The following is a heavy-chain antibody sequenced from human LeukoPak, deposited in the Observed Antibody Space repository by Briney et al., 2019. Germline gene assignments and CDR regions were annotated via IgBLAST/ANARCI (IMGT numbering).Heavy chain of an antibody. Sequence: GASVKVSCKASGGTFSSYAISWVRQAPGQGLEWMGRIIPILGIANYAQKFQGRVTITADKSTSTAYMELSSLRSEDTAVYYCGAYYYDRSGDYYTGGYFDCWGQGTLVTVSS. CDR1: GGTFSSYA. J-gene: IGHJ4*02. D-gene: IGHD3-22*01. CDR3: GAYYYDRSGDYYTGGYFDC. CDR2: IIPILGIA. V-gene: IGHV1-69*04.